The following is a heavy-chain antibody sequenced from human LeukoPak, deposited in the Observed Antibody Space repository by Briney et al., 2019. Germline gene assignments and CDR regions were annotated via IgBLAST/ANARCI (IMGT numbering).Heavy chain of an antibody. CDR2: IYYSGRS. J-gene: IGHJ5*02. Sequence: SETLTLICNVSGGSISSYYWNWIRQPPGKGLEWIGYIYYSGRSDYTPSLKSRVNILIDTSKNQFSLKLSSETAADTAVYYCARGKIPAAEIEPWGQVTMVTVSS. V-gene: IGHV4-59*08. CDR3: ARGKIPAAEIEP. CDR1: GGSISSYY. D-gene: IGHD6-13*01.